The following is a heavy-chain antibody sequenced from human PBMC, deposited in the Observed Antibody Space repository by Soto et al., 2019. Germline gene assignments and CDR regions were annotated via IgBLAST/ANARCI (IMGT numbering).Heavy chain of an antibody. J-gene: IGHJ2*01. V-gene: IGHV3-23*01. CDR2: IGTPGGDT. D-gene: IGHD6-25*01. Sequence: EVQLLESGGGLVQPGGSLRLSCAASGFTFSIYPMSWVRQTPEKGLEWVSTIGTPGGDTYYADSVRGRSPISRDDSKNTLYLQMSGLRAEESAVYYCANSRVDSGRGYFDLWGRGTLVTVSS. CDR1: GFTFSIYP. CDR3: ANSRVDSGRGYFDL.